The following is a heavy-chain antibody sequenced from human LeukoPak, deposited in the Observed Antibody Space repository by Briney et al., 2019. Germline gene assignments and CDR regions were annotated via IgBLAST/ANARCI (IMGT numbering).Heavy chain of an antibody. Sequence: GSLRLSCAASGFTFSSFAMSWVRQAAGKGLEWVSGISGSGASTYYADSVKGRFTISRDNSKNTLYLQMNSLRAEDTAVYYCAKAPGLTRTQIDSWGQGTLVTVSS. CDR2: ISGSGAST. V-gene: IGHV3-23*01. CDR1: GFTFSSFA. CDR3: AKAPGLTRTQIDS. D-gene: IGHD3/OR15-3a*01. J-gene: IGHJ4*02.